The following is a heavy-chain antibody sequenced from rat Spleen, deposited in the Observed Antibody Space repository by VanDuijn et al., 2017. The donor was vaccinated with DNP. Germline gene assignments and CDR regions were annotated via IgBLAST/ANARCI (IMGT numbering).Heavy chain of an antibody. D-gene: IGHD1-6*01. V-gene: IGHV5-19*01. J-gene: IGHJ2*01. Sequence: EVQLVESGGGLVQPGRSLKLSCAASGFTFSNYGMHWIRQAPTKGLEWVASISPSGGSTYYRDSVKGRFTISRDNAKSTLYLQMDSLRSEDTATYYCATDSTYTTDSPFDYWGQGVMVTVSS. CDR2: ISPSGGST. CDR3: ATDSTYTTDSPFDY. CDR1: GFTFSNYG.